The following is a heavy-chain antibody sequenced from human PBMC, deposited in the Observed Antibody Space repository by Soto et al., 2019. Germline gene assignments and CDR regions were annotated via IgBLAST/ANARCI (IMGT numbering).Heavy chain of an antibody. CDR2: INTDGSVT. CDR3: ARQTGLGATNY. Sequence: PGGSLRLSCAGSGFLFSNFWMNWVRQAPGKGLVWVARINTDGSVTSHADSVKGRFTISRDNAKSTLYLQMNSLREEDSAMYYCARQTGLGATNYWGQGTMVTVSS. D-gene: IGHD1-26*01. J-gene: IGHJ4*02. V-gene: IGHV3-74*01. CDR1: GFLFSNFW.